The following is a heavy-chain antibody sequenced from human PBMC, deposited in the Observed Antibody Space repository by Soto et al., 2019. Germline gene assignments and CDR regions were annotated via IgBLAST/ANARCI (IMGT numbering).Heavy chain of an antibody. V-gene: IGHV4-59*03. CDR1: GGSISDHY. CDR3: FDY. CDR2: IHNGGST. J-gene: IGHJ4*02. Sequence: SETLSLTCTVSGGSISDHYYMWIRQSPGKGLEYIGYIHNGGSTNYNPSLKSRVIISVDTSKNQFSLKLTSVTAADTAVYYIFDYWGQGTPVTVSS.